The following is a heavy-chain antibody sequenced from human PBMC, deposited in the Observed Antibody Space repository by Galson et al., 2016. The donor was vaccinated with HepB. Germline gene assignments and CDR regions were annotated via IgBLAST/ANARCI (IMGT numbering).Heavy chain of an antibody. D-gene: IGHD6-13*01. CDR3: AREMHVAAAAAFDS. V-gene: IGHV3-48*03. Sequence: SLRLSCAASGFTFSRYEMNWVRQAPGKGLEWVSYISSSGTTIYYADSVKGRFTISRDNPKNTLYLQMNSLKVEDTAVYYCAREMHVAAAAAFDSWGRGTLVTVSS. J-gene: IGHJ5*01. CDR2: ISSSGTTI. CDR1: GFTFSRYE.